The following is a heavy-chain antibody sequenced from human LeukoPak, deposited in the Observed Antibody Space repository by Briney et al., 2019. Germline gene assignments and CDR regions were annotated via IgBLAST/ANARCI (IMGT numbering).Heavy chain of an antibody. CDR2: IKKDGSVK. D-gene: IGHD1-1*01. J-gene: IGHJ6*02. CDR3: ATYTNWVAGDV. CDR1: GFTLGEAW. Sequence: PVGPLRLSSAASGFTLGEAWMTWVRQAPGQGLEWVAAIKKDGSVKDYVDSVKGRFTISRDNGKNSLYLQMNSLRADDTAVYYCATYTNWVAGDVWGQGTMVSVSS. V-gene: IGHV3-7*01.